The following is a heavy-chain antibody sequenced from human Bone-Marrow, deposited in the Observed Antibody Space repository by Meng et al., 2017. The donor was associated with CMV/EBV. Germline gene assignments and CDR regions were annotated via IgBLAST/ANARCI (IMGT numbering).Heavy chain of an antibody. CDR1: GFTFSSYA. D-gene: IGHD3-3*01. CDR3: ARTYDFWSGYYLYYYYYGMDA. Sequence: GESLKISCAASGFTFSSYAMSWVRQAPGKGLEWVSAISGSGGSTYYADSVKGRFTISRDNSKNTLYLQMNSLRAEDTAVYYCARTYDFWSGYYLYYYYYGMDAWGQGTTVTGYS. V-gene: IGHV3-23*01. J-gene: IGHJ6*01. CDR2: ISGSGGST.